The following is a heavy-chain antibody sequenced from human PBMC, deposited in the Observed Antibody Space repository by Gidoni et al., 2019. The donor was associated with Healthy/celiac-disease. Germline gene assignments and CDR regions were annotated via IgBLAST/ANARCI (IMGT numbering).Heavy chain of an antibody. J-gene: IGHJ3*02. CDR3: ARHTSSRYDSSGYYPDDAFDI. CDR2: IYYSGST. D-gene: IGHD3-22*01. V-gene: IGHV4-39*01. Sequence: QLQLQESGPGLVKPSETLSLTCTVSGGSISSSSYYWGWIRQPPGKGLEWIGSIYYSGSTYYNPSLKSRVTISVDTSKNQFSLKLSSVTAADTAVYYCARHTSSRYDSSGYYPDDAFDIWGQGTMVTVSS. CDR1: GGSISSSSYY.